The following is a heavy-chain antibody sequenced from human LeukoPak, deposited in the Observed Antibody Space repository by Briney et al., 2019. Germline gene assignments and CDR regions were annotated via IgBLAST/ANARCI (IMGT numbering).Heavy chain of an antibody. V-gene: IGHV1-8*03. D-gene: IGHD4-17*01. Sequence: ASLKVSCKASGYTFTNYHINWVRQAPGQGLAWMGWINPNTGDRGYAQKFQGRVSITSDTSISTAYMELGSPRSEDTAVYFCARTTSLTASGYDYWGQGTLVTVSS. J-gene: IGHJ4*02. CDR3: ARTTSLTASGYDY. CDR2: INPNTGDR. CDR1: GYTFTNYH.